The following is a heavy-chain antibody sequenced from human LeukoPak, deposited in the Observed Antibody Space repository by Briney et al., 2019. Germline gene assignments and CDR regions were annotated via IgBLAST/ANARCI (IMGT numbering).Heavy chain of an antibody. CDR3: ARDKAHSYGYYFDP. Sequence: SETLSLTCTVSGDAISTYYWNWIRQTPGKGLEWVGHIASGTTDYNPSLKSRAIISVDTSKNQISLRLTSVTAADTAVCYCARDKAHSYGYYFDPWGPGTQVLVSS. CDR2: IASGTT. CDR1: GDAISTYY. V-gene: IGHV4-4*08. J-gene: IGHJ4*02. D-gene: IGHD3-10*01.